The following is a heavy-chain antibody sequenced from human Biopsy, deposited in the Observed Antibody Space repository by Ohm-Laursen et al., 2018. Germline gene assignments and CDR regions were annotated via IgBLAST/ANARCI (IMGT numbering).Heavy chain of an antibody. J-gene: IGHJ2*01. CDR1: GGSTNDYF. Sequence: SQTLSLTCSVSGGSTNDYFWSWIRQPAGEALEWIGRIYSSGGSSYNPSIKSRISMSMDTNNNQFSLTLTSVTAADTAVYYCARTPGKAVAGRFLDLWGRGTLVTVSS. CDR2: IYSSGGS. V-gene: IGHV4-4*07. D-gene: IGHD6-19*01. CDR3: ARTPGKAVAGRFLDL.